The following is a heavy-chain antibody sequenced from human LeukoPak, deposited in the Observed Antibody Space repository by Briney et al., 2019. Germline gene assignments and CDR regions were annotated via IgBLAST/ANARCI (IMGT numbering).Heavy chain of an antibody. V-gene: IGHV3-23*01. CDR3: ARDIRQLVPLWYFDY. J-gene: IGHJ4*02. CDR2: IGGSGGDT. CDR1: GFTLNNNG. D-gene: IGHD6-6*01. Sequence: GGSLRLSCAASGFTLNNNGMNWVRQAPGEGLEWVSTIGGSGGDTHYADSVKGRFTISRDNSKNTLYLQMNSLRAEDTAVYYCARDIRQLVPLWYFDYWGQGTLVTVSS.